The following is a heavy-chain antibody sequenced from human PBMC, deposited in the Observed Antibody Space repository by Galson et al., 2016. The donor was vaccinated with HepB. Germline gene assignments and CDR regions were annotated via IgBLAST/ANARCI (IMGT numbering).Heavy chain of an antibody. CDR2: ISSGSNYI. V-gene: IGHV3-21*01. D-gene: IGHD5-24*01. J-gene: IGHJ4*02. Sequence: SLRLSCAASGFAFTTYSMNWVRQAHGKGLEWVSSISSGSNYIYYAASVKGRFTISRDNARKSLSLQMSSLRADDTATYYCTRGWQGAWPQGQNVLDYWGPGTVVTVS. CDR1: GFAFTTYS. CDR3: TRGWQGAWPQGQNVLDY.